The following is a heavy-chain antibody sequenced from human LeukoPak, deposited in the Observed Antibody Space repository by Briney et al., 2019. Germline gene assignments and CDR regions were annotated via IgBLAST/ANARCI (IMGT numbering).Heavy chain of an antibody. CDR3: ARDQVTMVRGVMIATEFDY. J-gene: IGHJ4*02. Sequence: PSETLSLTCTVSGGSISSGSYYWSWIRQPAGKGLEWIGRIYTSGSTNYNPSLKSRVTISVDTSKNQFFLKLSSVTAADTAVYCCARDQVTMVRGVMIATEFDYWGQGTLVTVSS. D-gene: IGHD3-10*01. CDR2: IYTSGST. V-gene: IGHV4-61*02. CDR1: GGSISSGSYY.